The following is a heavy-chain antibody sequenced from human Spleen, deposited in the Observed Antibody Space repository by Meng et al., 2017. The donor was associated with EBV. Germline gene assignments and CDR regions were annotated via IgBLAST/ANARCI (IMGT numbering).Heavy chain of an antibody. D-gene: IGHD1-26*01. CDR1: GDSVRNSNW. V-gene: IGHV4-4*02. CDR2: IFHSGTT. J-gene: IGHJ4*02. CDR3: TRDIVGVTNF. Sequence: GQLRESGPGLVKPSGTLSLTCAVSGDSVRNSNWWSWVRQTPGKGLEWLGEIFHSGTTNYNPSLKSRATISLDKPKNQFSLNLISVTAADTALYYCTRDIVGVTNFWGQGILVTVSS.